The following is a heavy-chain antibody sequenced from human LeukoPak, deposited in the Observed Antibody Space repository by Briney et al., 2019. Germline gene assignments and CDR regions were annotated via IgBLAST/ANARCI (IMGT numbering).Heavy chain of an antibody. V-gene: IGHV1-8*01. D-gene: IGHD3-22*01. CDR3: ARGAYYYDSSGYTGFGMDV. J-gene: IGHJ6*02. CDR1: GYTFTSYD. CDR2: MNPNSGNT. Sequence: GASVKVSCKASGYTFTSYDINWERQATGQGLEWMGWMNPNSGNTGYAQKFQGRVTMTRNTSISTAYMELSSLRSEDTAVYYCARGAYYYDSSGYTGFGMDVWGQGTTVTVSS.